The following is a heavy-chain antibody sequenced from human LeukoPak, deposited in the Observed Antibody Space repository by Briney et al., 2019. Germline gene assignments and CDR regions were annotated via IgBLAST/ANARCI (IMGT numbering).Heavy chain of an antibody. V-gene: IGHV4-4*07. CDR3: ARSPLSSSGWYRADY. J-gene: IGHJ4*02. CDR2: IDSSGSS. CDR1: GGSIRMYY. Sequence: SETLSLTCTVSGGSIRMYYWNWIRQPPGKGLEWIGRIDSSGSSTYSPSLGSRVTMSVDSSKSQISLNLNSVTAADTAMYYCARSPLSSSGWYRADYWGQGTLVTVSS. D-gene: IGHD6-19*01.